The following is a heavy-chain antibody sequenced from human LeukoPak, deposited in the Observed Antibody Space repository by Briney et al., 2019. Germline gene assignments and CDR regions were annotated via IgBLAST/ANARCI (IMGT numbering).Heavy chain of an antibody. CDR1: EFTFSSYA. CDR2: ISGSGGST. CDR3: AKGYYGGRGHFEY. J-gene: IGHJ4*02. Sequence: GGPLTLSCAASEFTFSSYAMSWGRQAPVKELEWVSAISGSGGSTYYADSVKGRFTISRDNSKNTLYLQMNSLRAEDTAVYYCAKGYYGGRGHFEYWGQGTMVTVSS. D-gene: IGHD3-22*01. V-gene: IGHV3-23*01.